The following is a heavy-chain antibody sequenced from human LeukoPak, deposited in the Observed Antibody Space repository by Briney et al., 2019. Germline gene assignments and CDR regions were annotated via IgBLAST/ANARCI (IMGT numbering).Heavy chain of an antibody. CDR2: IYYSGST. Sequence: SETLSLTCTVSGGSISSSSYYWGWIRQPPGMGLEWIGSIYYSGSTYYNPSLKSRVTISVDTSKNQFSLKLSSVTAADTAVYYCARPLESYYYMDVWGKGTTVTVSS. CDR1: GGSISSSSYY. V-gene: IGHV4-39*01. CDR3: ARPLESYYYMDV. J-gene: IGHJ6*03.